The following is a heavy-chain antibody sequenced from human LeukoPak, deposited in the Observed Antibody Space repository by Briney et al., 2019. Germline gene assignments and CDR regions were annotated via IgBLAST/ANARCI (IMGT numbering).Heavy chain of an antibody. CDR2: IFHSGRT. D-gene: IGHD3-22*01. Sequence: SETLSLTCTVSGYPLSCGYYWGWVRHPPGKGLEWIGNIFHSGRTYDTPPLQSRDALSEHTAQNQFSLKLSPVTPAHTADYYCARDVGEADYSDSSGPHSYWGERNLGTVSS. CDR1: GYPLSCGYY. J-gene: IGHJ4*02. V-gene: IGHV4-38-2*02. CDR3: ARDVGEADYSDSSGPHSY.